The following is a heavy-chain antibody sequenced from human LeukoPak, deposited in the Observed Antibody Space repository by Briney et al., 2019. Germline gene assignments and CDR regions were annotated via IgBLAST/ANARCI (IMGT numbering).Heavy chain of an antibody. CDR3: ARDVEVFKFWSGCNH. CDR2: IKQDGTEK. CDR1: GFTFSSYW. J-gene: IGHJ5*02. V-gene: IGHV3-7*01. Sequence: GGSLRLSCAASGFTFSSYWMSWVRQAPGKGLEWVANIKQDGTEKYYVDSVKGRFTISRDNAKNSLYLQMNSLRAEDTAVYYCARDVEVFKFWSGCNHWGQGTLVTVSS. D-gene: IGHD3-3*01.